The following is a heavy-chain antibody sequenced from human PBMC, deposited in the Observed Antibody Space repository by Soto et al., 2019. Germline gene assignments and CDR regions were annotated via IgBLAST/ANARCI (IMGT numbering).Heavy chain of an antibody. CDR1: GYTFTSYD. CDR2: MNPNSGNT. CDR3: ARIYDCTNGVCYSFDP. J-gene: IGHJ5*02. V-gene: IGHV1-8*01. Sequence: ASVKVSCKASGYTFTSYDINWVRQATGQGLEWMGWMNPNSGNTGYAQKFQGRVTMTRNTSISTAYMELSSLRSEDTAVYYCARIYDCTNGVCYSFDPWGQGTLVTVSS. D-gene: IGHD2-8*01.